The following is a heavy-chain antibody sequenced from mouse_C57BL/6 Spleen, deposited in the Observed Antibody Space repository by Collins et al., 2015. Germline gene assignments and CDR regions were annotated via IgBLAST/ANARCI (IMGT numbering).Heavy chain of an antibody. D-gene: IGHD5-5*01. V-gene: IGHV14-4*02. J-gene: IGHJ4*01. CDR3: NAYLFMDY. Sequence: EVQLQQSGAELVRSGASVKLSCTASGFNIKDYYMHWVKQRPEQGLEWIGWIDPENGDTEYAPKFQGKATMTADTSSNTAYLQLSSLTSEDTAVYYCNAYLFMDYWGQGTSVTVSS. CDR1: GFNIKDYY. CDR2: IDPENGDT.